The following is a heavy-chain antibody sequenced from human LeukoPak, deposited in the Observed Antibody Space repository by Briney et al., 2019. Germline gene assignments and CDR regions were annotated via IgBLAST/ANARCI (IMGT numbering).Heavy chain of an antibody. V-gene: IGHV3-23*01. CDR2: ISAAGVT. Sequence: PGGSLRLSCAASGFTLSNYAMNWVRQAPGQGLEWVSVISAAGVTYYADSLKGRFTISRDNSKNTSYLQMDSLRVEDTAVYYCGKANDDYYFDYWGQGTLVTVSS. J-gene: IGHJ4*02. CDR1: GFTLSNYA. CDR3: GKANDDYYFDY. D-gene: IGHD1-1*01.